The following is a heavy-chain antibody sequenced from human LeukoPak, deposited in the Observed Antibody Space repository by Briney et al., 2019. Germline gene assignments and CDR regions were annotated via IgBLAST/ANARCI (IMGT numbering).Heavy chain of an antibody. CDR2: IHHSEST. V-gene: IGHV4-4*02. CDR3: ASKLTAVAGYFDY. Sequence: SETLSLTCAVFGGSISGDHWWSWVRQSPGKGLEWIGEIHHSESTNYNPSLKSRVTISVDKFKNQFSLKLSSVTAADTAVYYCASKLTAVAGYFDYWGQGTLVTVSS. D-gene: IGHD6-19*01. CDR1: GGSISGDHW. J-gene: IGHJ4*02.